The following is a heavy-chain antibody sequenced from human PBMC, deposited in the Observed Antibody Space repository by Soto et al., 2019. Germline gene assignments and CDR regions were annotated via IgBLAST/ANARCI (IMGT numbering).Heavy chain of an antibody. CDR1: GYTFSSYG. D-gene: IGHD1-26*01. CDR3: ARDQGGGWFDP. Sequence: QVQLVQSGAEVKKPGASVKVSCKASGYTFSSYGISWVRQAPGQGLEWMGWISAYNGNTNYAQNLQGRVTMTTDTSRSTAYMERRSLRSDDTAVYYCARDQGGGWFDPWGRGTLVTVSS. J-gene: IGHJ5*02. V-gene: IGHV1-18*01. CDR2: ISAYNGNT.